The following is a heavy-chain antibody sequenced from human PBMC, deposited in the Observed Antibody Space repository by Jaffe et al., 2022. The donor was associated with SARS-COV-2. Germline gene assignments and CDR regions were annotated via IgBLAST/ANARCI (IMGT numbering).Heavy chain of an antibody. D-gene: IGHD3-3*01. J-gene: IGHJ3*02. CDR3: TTPYFWSGLDI. V-gene: IGHV3-15*07. Sequence: EVQLVESGGGLVKPGGSLRLSCEASGLIFTKAWMNWVRQAPGKGLEWIGRIKSKSDGGTADLATPVKGRFTISRDDSKATMYLQMNSLKTEDTAVYYCTTPYFWSGLDIWGQGTVVTVSS. CDR2: IKSKSDGGTA. CDR1: GLIFTKAW.